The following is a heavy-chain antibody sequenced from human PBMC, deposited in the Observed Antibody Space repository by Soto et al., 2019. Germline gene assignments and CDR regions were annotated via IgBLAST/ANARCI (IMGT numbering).Heavy chain of an antibody. V-gene: IGHV4-34*01. J-gene: IGHJ4*02. D-gene: IGHD6-19*01. CDR2: INHSGST. CDR3: ARSQWLVRRVYFDY. Sequence: SETLSLTCAVYGGSFSGYYWSWIRQPPGKGLEWIGEINHSGSTNYNPSLKSRVTTSVDTSKNQFSLKLSSVTAADTAVYYCARSQWLVRRVYFDYWGQGTLVTVSS. CDR1: GGSFSGYY.